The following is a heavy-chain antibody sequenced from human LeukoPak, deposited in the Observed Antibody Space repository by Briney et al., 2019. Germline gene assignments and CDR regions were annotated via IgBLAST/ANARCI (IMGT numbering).Heavy chain of an antibody. CDR1: GYTFTSYG. CDR2: ISAYNGNT. CDR3: ARGTYYAILTGFRTHRQFDY. V-gene: IGHV1-18*01. D-gene: IGHD3-9*01. Sequence: ASVKVSCKACGYTFTSYGINWVRPAPGQGLEWMGWISAYNGNTNYAQKLQGRVTMTTDTSTSTAYMELRSLRPDDTAVYYCARGTYYAILTGFRTHRQFDYWGQGTLVTVSS. J-gene: IGHJ4*02.